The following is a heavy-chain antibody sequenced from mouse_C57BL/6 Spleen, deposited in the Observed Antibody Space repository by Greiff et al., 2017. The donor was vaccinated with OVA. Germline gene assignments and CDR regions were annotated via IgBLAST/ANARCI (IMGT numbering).Heavy chain of an antibody. J-gene: IGHJ4*01. D-gene: IGHD2-4*01. Sequence: EVQGVESGGGLVKPGGSLKLSCAASGFTFSDYGMHWVRQAPEKGLEWVAYISSGSSTIYYADTVKGRFTISSDNAKNTLFLQMTSLRSEDTAMYYCARGYYDYDDYYAMDYWGQGTSVTVSS. CDR3: ARGYYDYDDYYAMDY. V-gene: IGHV5-17*01. CDR1: GFTFSDYG. CDR2: ISSGSSTI.